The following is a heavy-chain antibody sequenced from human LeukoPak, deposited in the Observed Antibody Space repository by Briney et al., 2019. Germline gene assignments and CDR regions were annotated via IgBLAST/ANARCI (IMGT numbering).Heavy chain of an antibody. J-gene: IGHJ6*02. CDR1: GGTFISYA. V-gene: IGHV1-69*04. D-gene: IGHD6-13*01. CDR2: IIPILGIA. CDR3: ARDWPKYRYSSSWDYYYYGMDG. Sequence: ASVKVSCKASGGTFISYAISWVRQAPGQGLEWMGRIIPILGIANYAQKFQGRVTITADKSTSTAYMELSSLRSEDTAVYYCARDWPKYRYSSSWDYYYYGMDGWGQGTTVTVSS.